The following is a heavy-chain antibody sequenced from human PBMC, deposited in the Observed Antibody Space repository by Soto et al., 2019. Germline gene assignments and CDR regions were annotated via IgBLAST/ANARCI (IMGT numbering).Heavy chain of an antibody. D-gene: IGHD6-19*01. CDR2: ISSSSSTI. V-gene: IGHV3-48*02. CDR1: GFTFSSYS. J-gene: IGHJ6*02. CDR3: ARDHEQWLENYYYYGMDV. Sequence: GESLKISCAASGFTFSSYSMNWVRQAPGKGLEWVSYISSSSSTIYYADSVKGRFTISRDNAKNSLYLQMNSLRDEDTAVYYCARDHEQWLENYYYYGMDVWGQGTTVTVSS.